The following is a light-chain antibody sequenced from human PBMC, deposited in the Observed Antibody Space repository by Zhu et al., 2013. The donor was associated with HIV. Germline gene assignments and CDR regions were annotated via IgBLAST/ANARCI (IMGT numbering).Light chain of an antibody. J-gene: IGKJ2*03. CDR1: HDINNY. CDR3: QQYDTLPYS. V-gene: IGKV1-33*01. Sequence: DIQMTQSPSSLSASVGDRVTITCQASHDINNYLNWYQQKPGKAPKLLIYDASNLETGVPSRFSGGGSGTDFTFTISSLQPEDVATYYCQQYDTLPYSFGQGTKLEIK. CDR2: DAS.